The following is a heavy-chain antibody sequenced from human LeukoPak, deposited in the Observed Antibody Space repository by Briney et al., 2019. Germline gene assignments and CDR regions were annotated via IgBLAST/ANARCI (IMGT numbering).Heavy chain of an antibody. J-gene: IGHJ4*02. CDR1: GYTFPSYF. CDR2: INPTGGST. Sequence: ASVKVSCKASGYTFPSYFMHWVRQVPGQGLEWMGIINPTGGSTTYAQKFQGRVTMTRDTSTSTVYMELSSLRPDDTAVYYCARTAARRFDYWGQGTLVTVSS. D-gene: IGHD6-6*01. CDR3: ARTAARRFDY. V-gene: IGHV1-46*01.